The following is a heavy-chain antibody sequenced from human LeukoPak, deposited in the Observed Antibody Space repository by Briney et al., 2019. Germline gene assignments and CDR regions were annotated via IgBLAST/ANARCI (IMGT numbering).Heavy chain of an antibody. CDR2: IWYDGSNK. CDR1: GFTFSSYG. CDR3: ARDAIVRVYYYGMDV. Sequence: GRSLRLSCAASGFTFSSYGMHWVRQAPGEGLEWVAVIWYDGSNKYYADSVKGRFTISRDNSKNTLYLQMNSLRAEDTAAYYWARDAIVRVYYYGMDVWGKGTTVTVSS. V-gene: IGHV3-33*01. J-gene: IGHJ6*04. D-gene: IGHD3-10*01.